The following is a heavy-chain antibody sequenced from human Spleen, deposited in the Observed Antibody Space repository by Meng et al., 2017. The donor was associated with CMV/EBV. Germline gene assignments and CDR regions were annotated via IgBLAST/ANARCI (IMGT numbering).Heavy chain of an antibody. CDR2: ISSSSSYI. J-gene: IGHJ4*02. CDR3: ARDYYDFWSGAGGY. D-gene: IGHD3-3*01. Sequence: GESLKISCAASGFTFSNYSMNWVRQAPGKGLEWVSSISSSSSYIYYADSVKGRFTISRDNAKNTLYLQMNSLRAEDTAVYYCARDYYDFWSGAGGYWGQGTLVTVSS. V-gene: IGHV3-21*01. CDR1: GFTFSNYS.